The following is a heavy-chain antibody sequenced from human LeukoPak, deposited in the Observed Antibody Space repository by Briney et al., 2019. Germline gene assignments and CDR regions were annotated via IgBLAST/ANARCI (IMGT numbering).Heavy chain of an antibody. CDR2: IHYSGSA. CDR3: RRRGADNWGKFEY. J-gene: IGHJ4*02. D-gene: IGHD7-27*01. CDR1: GGTISSYY. Sequence: SETLSLTCTVSGGTISSYYWSWLRQPPGKGLEWIGYIHYSGSANYNPSLKSRIIISLDTYTNQFSLKLSSWTPLDTTVCYCRRRGADNWGKFEYRGQGTLVTVSS. V-gene: IGHV4-59*08.